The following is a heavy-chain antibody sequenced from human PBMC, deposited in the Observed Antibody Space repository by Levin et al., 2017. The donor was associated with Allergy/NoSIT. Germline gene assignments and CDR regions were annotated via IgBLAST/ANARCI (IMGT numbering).Heavy chain of an antibody. V-gene: IGHV3-23*01. CDR1: GFTIRDYA. CDR3: AKKQGGTSGFSFDV. Sequence: GGSLRLSCAVSGFTIRDYAMAWVRQAPGKGLEWVSVITGGGFNTYYGDSVKGRFTVSRDDSKDTLFLDLNSLRAEDTAVYYCAKKQGGTSGFSFDVWGQGTMVTVSS. D-gene: IGHD1-1*01. J-gene: IGHJ3*01. CDR2: ITGGGFNT.